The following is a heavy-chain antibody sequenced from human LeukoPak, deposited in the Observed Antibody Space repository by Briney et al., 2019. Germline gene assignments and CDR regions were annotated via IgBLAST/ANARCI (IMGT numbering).Heavy chain of an antibody. CDR1: GFTFSIYS. J-gene: IGHJ4*02. V-gene: IGHV3-21*01. CDR3: AREDRYYDILTGYYFEGFDY. D-gene: IGHD3-9*01. CDR2: ISSSSSYI. Sequence: GGSLRLSCAASGFTFSIYSMNWVRQAPGKGLEWVSSISSSSSYIHYADSVKGRFTISRDNAKNSLYLQINSLRAEDTAVYYRAREDRYYDILTGYYFEGFDYWGQGTLVTVSS.